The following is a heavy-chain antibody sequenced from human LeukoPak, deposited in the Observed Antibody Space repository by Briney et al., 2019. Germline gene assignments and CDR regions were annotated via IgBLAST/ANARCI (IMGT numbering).Heavy chain of an antibody. CDR2: ISWNSGSI. J-gene: IGHJ4*02. CDR3: AKGQGFPDPIDY. V-gene: IGHV3-9*01. CDR1: GFTFDDYA. Sequence: GGSLRLSCAASGFTFDDYAMHWVRQAPGKGLEWVSGISWNSGSIGYADSVKGRFTISRDNAKNSQYLQMNRLRAEDTALYYCAKGQGFPDPIDYWGQGTLVTVSS.